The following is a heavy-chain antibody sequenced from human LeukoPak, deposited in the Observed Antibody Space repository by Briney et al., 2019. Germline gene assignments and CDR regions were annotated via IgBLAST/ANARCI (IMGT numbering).Heavy chain of an antibody. Sequence: SVKVSCKASGGTFSSYTISWVRQAPGQGLEWMGGIIPLLGTPDYAQKFQDRLTITADKSTSTAYMELSRLRSDDTAVYYCARDKQLDWAHYYYYYMDVWGKGTTVTVSS. V-gene: IGHV1-69*08. CDR2: IIPLLGTP. J-gene: IGHJ6*03. CDR3: ARDKQLDWAHYYYYYMDV. D-gene: IGHD1-1*01. CDR1: GGTFSSYT.